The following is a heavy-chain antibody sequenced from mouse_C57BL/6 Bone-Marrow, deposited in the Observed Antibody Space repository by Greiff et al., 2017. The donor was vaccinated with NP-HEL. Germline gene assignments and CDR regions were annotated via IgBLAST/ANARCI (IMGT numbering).Heavy chain of an antibody. CDR3: ARFETAQAPWFAY. J-gene: IGHJ3*01. D-gene: IGHD3-2*02. CDR1: GYTFSSYW. Sequence: VQLQQPGAELVKPGASVKLSCKASGYTFSSYWMHWVKQRPGRGLECIGRIDPNSGGTKYNEKFKSKATLTVDKPSSTAYMQLSSLTSEDSAVYYCARFETAQAPWFAYWGQGTLVTVSA. V-gene: IGHV1-72*01. CDR2: IDPNSGGT.